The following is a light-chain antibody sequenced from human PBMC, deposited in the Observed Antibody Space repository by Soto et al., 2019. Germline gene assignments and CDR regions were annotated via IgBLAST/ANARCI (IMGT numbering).Light chain of an antibody. Sequence: EIVMTQSPATLSVSPGERATLSCRASQSISNSLVWYQQKPGQAPRLLISGASTRATGIPDRFRGSGSGTEFTLTISSLQSEDFAVYYRQQYSDWPITFGQGTRLEI. V-gene: IGKV3-15*01. J-gene: IGKJ5*01. CDR3: QQYSDWPIT. CDR1: QSISNS. CDR2: GAS.